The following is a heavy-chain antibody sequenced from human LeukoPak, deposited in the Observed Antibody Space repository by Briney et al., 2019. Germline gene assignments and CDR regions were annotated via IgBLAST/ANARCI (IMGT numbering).Heavy chain of an antibody. CDR3: ARGRRTPMVRGVIIWFDP. CDR2: MNPNSGNT. D-gene: IGHD3-10*01. V-gene: IGHV1-8*01. J-gene: IGHJ5*02. CDR1: GYTFTSYD. Sequence: ASVKVSCKASGYTFTSYDINWVRQATGQGLEWMGWMNPNSGNTGYAQKFQGRVTMTRNTSISTAYMELCSLRSEDTAVYYCARGRRTPMVRGVIIWFDPWGQGALVTVSS.